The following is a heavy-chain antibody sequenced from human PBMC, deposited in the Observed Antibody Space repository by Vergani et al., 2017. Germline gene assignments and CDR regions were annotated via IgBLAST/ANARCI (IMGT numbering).Heavy chain of an antibody. CDR1: GGSISSYY. V-gene: IGHV4-59*08. D-gene: IGHD2-2*01. Sequence: QVQLQESGPGLVKPSETLSLTCTVSGGSISSYYWSWIRQPPGKGLEWIGYIYYSGSTNYNPSLKSRVTISVDTSKNQFALKLSSVTAADTAVYYCARLSRYCSSTSCYYYYGMDVWGQGP. J-gene: IGHJ6*02. CDR2: IYYSGST. CDR3: ARLSRYCSSTSCYYYYGMDV.